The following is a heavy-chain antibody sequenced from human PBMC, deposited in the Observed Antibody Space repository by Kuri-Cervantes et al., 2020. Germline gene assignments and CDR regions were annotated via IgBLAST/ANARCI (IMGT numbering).Heavy chain of an antibody. CDR3: AYYYYGMDV. V-gene: IGHV3-30-3*01. CDR1: GFTFSSYA. J-gene: IGHJ6*02. Sequence: GESLKISCAASGFTFSSYAMHWVRQAPGKGLEWVAVISYDGSNKYYADSVKGRFTVFRDNSKKTVYLRMNSLRAEDTAVYYCAYYYYGMDVWGQGTTVTVSS. CDR2: ISYDGSNK.